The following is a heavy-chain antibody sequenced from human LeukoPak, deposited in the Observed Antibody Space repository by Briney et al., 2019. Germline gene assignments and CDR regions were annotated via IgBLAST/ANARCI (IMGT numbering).Heavy chain of an antibody. CDR1: GYSFTSYW. D-gene: IGHD5-24*01. Sequence: GESLKISCKGSGYSFTSYWIGWVRQMPETGLEWMGNIYPGDTDNRYSPSFQGQVTISADKSISTAYLQWSSLKASDTAMYYCARQDGRALYYFDYWGQGALVTVSS. CDR3: ARQDGRALYYFDY. V-gene: IGHV5-51*01. CDR2: IYPGDTDN. J-gene: IGHJ4*02.